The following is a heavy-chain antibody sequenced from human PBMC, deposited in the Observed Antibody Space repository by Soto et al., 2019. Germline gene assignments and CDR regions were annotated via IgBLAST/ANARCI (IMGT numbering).Heavy chain of an antibody. J-gene: IGHJ4*02. V-gene: IGHV3-23*01. CDR2: ISVSGGSGGST. CDR3: AKVARSVVVYALDF. D-gene: IGHD2-15*01. CDR1: GFTFSSYA. Sequence: GGSLRLSCAASGFTFSSYAMSWVRQAPGKGLEWVSVISVSGGSGGSTYYADSVKGRFTISRDNSKNTLYLQMNSLRAEDTAVYYCAKVARSVVVYALDFWGQGTLVTVSS.